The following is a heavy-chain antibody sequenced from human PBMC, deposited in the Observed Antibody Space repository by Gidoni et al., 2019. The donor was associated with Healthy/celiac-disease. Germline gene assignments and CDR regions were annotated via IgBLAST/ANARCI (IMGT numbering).Heavy chain of an antibody. CDR2: ISGSGGST. J-gene: IGHJ3*02. Sequence: EVQLLESGGGLVQPGGSLRLSCAASGFIFSTYAMSLVRQAPGKGLEWVSAISGSGGSTYYADSVKGRFTISRDNSKNTLYLKMNSLRAEDTAVYYCAKDLVPDYYDSSGYYYDAFDIWGQGTMVTVSS. CDR3: AKDLVPDYYDSSGYYYDAFDI. CDR1: GFIFSTYA. D-gene: IGHD3-22*01. V-gene: IGHV3-23*01.